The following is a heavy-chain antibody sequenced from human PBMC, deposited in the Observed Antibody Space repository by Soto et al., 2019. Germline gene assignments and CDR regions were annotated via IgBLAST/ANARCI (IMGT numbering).Heavy chain of an antibody. D-gene: IGHD3-16*02. CDR2: IYYSGST. CDR3: ARHDRVDYIWGSYRQTDD. J-gene: IGHJ4*02. Sequence: SETLSLTCTVSGGSISSYYWSWIRQPPGKGLEWIGYIYYSGSTNYNPSLKSRVTISVDTSKNQFSLKLSSVTAADTAVYYCARHDRVDYIWGSYRQTDDWGQGTLVTVSS. V-gene: IGHV4-59*08. CDR1: GGSISSYY.